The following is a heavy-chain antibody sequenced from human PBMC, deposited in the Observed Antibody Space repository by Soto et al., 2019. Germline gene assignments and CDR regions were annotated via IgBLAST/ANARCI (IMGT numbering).Heavy chain of an antibody. D-gene: IGHD3-10*01. J-gene: IGHJ3*02. Sequence: QVQLVQSGAEVKKPGASVKVSCKASGYTFTSYAMHWVRQAPGQRLEWMGWINAGNGNTKYSQKFQGRVTITRDTSASTAYMELSSLRSEDTAVYYCARVFRRFGEPADDAFDIWGQGTMVTVSS. CDR3: ARVFRRFGEPADDAFDI. CDR1: GYTFTSYA. CDR2: INAGNGNT. V-gene: IGHV1-3*01.